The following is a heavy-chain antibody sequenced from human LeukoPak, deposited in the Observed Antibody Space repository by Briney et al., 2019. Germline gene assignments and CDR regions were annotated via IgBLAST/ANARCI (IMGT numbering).Heavy chain of an antibody. CDR1: GFTFSDSY. V-gene: IGHV3-11*04. D-gene: IGHD6-13*01. CDR2: ISSSGSTT. Sequence: GGSLRLSCAASGFTFSDSYMGWIRQAPGKGLEYISHISSSGSTTYYADSMKGRFTISRDNAKNSLYVQMNSLRAEDTAVYYCARAFGSSRTFGIWGQGTMVTVSS. CDR3: ARAFGSSRTFGI. J-gene: IGHJ3*02.